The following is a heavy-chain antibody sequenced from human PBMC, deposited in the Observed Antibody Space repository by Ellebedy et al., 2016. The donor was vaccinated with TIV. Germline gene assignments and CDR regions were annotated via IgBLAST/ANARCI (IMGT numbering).Heavy chain of an antibody. CDR3: ARVADSGSYYIGY. Sequence: GGSLRLXXAASGFTFSSYSMNWVRQAPGKGLEWVSYISSSSSTIYYADSVKGRFTISRDNAKNSLYLQMNSLRAEDTAVYYCARVADSGSYYIGYWGQGTLVTVSS. J-gene: IGHJ4*02. V-gene: IGHV3-48*04. CDR2: ISSSSSTI. CDR1: GFTFSSYS. D-gene: IGHD1-26*01.